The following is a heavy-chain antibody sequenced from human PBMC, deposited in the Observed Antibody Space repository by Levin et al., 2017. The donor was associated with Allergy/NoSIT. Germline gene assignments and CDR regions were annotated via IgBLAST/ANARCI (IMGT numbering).Heavy chain of an antibody. CDR3: AKQTAGTDYYFYGMDV. D-gene: IGHD6-13*01. V-gene: IGHV3-23*01. CDR2: ISGSSGRT. Sequence: PGESLKISCVASGFTFSSYAMSWVRQAPGKGLEWVSAISGSSGRTYHVDSVKGRFTISRDNSKNTLSLQMNSLRAEDTAVYYCAKQTAGTDYYFYGMDVWGQGTTVTFSS. CDR1: GFTFSSYA. J-gene: IGHJ6*02.